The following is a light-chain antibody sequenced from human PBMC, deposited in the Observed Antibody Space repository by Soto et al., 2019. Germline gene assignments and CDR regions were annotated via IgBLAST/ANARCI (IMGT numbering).Light chain of an antibody. Sequence: VLTQPPSVSGAPGQRVTLSCTGSSSNIGAGYDVHWYQQLPGTAPKLLIYGNSNRPSGVPDRFSGSKSGTSASLAITGLQAEDEADYYCQSYDSSLSGSDVVFGGGTKLTVL. CDR2: GNS. CDR1: SSNIGAGYD. V-gene: IGLV1-40*01. J-gene: IGLJ2*01. CDR3: QSYDSSLSGSDVV.